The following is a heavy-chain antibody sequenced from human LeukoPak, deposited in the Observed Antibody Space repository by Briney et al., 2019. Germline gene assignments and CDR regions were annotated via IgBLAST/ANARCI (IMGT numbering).Heavy chain of an antibody. Sequence: SVKVSCKTSGYTFTNYDINWVRQDTGQGLEWMGWMNPKSGNTGSAQRFQGRVTMTRDTSISTAYMELSSLRSEDTAVYYCARVWGAIDYWGQGTLVTVSS. CDR1: GYTFTNYD. CDR3: ARVWGAIDY. J-gene: IGHJ4*02. D-gene: IGHD1-26*01. V-gene: IGHV1-8*01. CDR2: MNPKSGNT.